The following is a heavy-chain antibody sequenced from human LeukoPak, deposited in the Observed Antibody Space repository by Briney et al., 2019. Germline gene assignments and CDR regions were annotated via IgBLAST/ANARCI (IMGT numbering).Heavy chain of an antibody. Sequence: GGSLRLSCAASGFTFSSYSMNWVRQAPGKGLEWVSSISSSSSYIYYADSVKGRFTISRDNAKNSLYLQMNSLRAEDTAVYYCARENIVGATVYYYYYYYMDVWGKGTTVTVSS. CDR3: ARENIVGATVYYYYYYYMDV. CDR1: GFTFSSYS. J-gene: IGHJ6*03. CDR2: ISSSSSYI. V-gene: IGHV3-21*01. D-gene: IGHD1-26*01.